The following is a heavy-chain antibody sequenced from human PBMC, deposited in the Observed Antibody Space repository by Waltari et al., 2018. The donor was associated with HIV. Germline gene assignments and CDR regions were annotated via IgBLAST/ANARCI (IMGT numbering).Heavy chain of an antibody. CDR1: GGSFSGYY. Sequence: QVQLQQWGAGLLKPSETLSLTCAVYGGSFSGYYWSWIRQSPGKGLEWLGEINHSRSTNYNASLKSRVTISIDTSKNQFSLKLNSVTAADTAVYYCARVRAEYYSDGSGYYRDAFHIWGQGTMVTVS. J-gene: IGHJ3*02. V-gene: IGHV4-34*01. CDR2: INHSRST. D-gene: IGHD3-22*01. CDR3: ARVRAEYYSDGSGYYRDAFHI.